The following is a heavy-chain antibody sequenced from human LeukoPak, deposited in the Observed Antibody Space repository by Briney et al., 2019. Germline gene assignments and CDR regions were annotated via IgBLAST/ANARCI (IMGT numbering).Heavy chain of an antibody. CDR2: IKSKTDGGTT. CDR3: TTDRATTLLDCSGGSCRLWQEGYYYYYMDV. J-gene: IGHJ6*03. Sequence: GRSLRLSCAASGFTFSSYAMSWVRQAPGKGLEWVGRIKSKTDGGTTDYAAPVKGRFTISRDDSKNTLYLQMNSLKTEDTAVYYCTTDRATTLLDCSGGSCRLWQEGYYYYYMDVWGKGTTVTVSS. V-gene: IGHV3-15*01. D-gene: IGHD2-15*01. CDR1: GFTFSSYA.